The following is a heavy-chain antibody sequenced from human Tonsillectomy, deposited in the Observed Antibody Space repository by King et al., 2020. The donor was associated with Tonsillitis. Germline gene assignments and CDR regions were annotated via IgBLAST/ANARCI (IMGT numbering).Heavy chain of an antibody. CDR2: IHDSVNI. V-gene: IGHV4-4*02. D-gene: IGHD1-26*01. CDR1: GDSISSTNW. Sequence: QVQLQESGPGLVKPSGTLSFTCVVSGDSISSTNWWYWVCQSPGKGLEVTGVIHDSVNIIYNPSLQSRVTISLDLSQNQFSLKLNSVTAADTAVYFCARDREWGDGVWAFDIWGQGTMVSVS. CDR3: ARDREWGDGVWAFDI. J-gene: IGHJ3*02.